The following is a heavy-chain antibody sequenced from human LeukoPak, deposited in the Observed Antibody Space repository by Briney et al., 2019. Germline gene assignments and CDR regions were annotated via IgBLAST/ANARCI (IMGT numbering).Heavy chain of an antibody. CDR3: ASADFYGSGSYYSGSCDY. Sequence: GRSLRLSCAASGFSFSSYAMHWVRQAPGKGLEWVAVISYDGSKEYYTDSMKGRFTISRDNSKNTLYLEMNSLRNEDTAVYYCASADFYGSGSYYSGSCDYWGQGTLVTVSS. CDR2: ISYDGSKE. V-gene: IGHV3-30*04. J-gene: IGHJ4*02. D-gene: IGHD3-10*01. CDR1: GFSFSSYA.